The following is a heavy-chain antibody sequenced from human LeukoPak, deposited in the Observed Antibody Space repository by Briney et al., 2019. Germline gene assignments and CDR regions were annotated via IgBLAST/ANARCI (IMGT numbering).Heavy chain of an antibody. V-gene: IGHV3-23*01. Sequence: GGSLRLSCAASGFTFSSYWMSWVRQAPGKGLEWVSAISGSGGSTYYADSVKGRFTISRDNSKNTLYLQMNSLRAEDTAVYYCAKDHSYYDILTGYSPCDYWGQGTLVTVSS. CDR2: ISGSGGST. D-gene: IGHD3-9*01. CDR3: AKDHSYYDILTGYSPCDY. CDR1: GFTFSSYW. J-gene: IGHJ4*02.